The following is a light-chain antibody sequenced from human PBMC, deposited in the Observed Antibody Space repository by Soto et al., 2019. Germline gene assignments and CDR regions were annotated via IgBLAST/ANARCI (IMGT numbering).Light chain of an antibody. CDR1: SSDVGGYNY. CDR3: RSYTSRSALSYD. CDR2: DVS. V-gene: IGLV2-14*01. J-gene: IGLJ1*01. Sequence: QSALTQPASVSGSPGQSITISCTGTSSDVGGYNYVSWYQQHPGKAPKLMIDDVSNRPSGVSNGFSGSNSGNIASVTFSGLQPADEADYSSRSYTSRSALSYDFGTGTKVTVL.